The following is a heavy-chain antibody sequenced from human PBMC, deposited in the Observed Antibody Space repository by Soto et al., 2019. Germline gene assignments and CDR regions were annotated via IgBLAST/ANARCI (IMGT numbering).Heavy chain of an antibody. Sequence: ASVKVSCKASGYTFTSYYMHWVRQAPGQGLEWMGIINPSGGSTSYAQKFQGRVTMTRDTSTNTVYMELSSLRSEDTAVYYCASEAPPVLRFLEWSPSPYGMDVWGQGTTVTVSS. V-gene: IGHV1-46*01. D-gene: IGHD3-3*01. CDR2: INPSGGST. CDR3: ASEAPPVLRFLEWSPSPYGMDV. J-gene: IGHJ6*02. CDR1: GYTFTSYY.